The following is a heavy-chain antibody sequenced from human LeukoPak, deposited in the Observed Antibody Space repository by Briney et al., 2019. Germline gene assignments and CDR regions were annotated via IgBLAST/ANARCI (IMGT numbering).Heavy chain of an antibody. CDR1: GGSISSGDYY. D-gene: IGHD3-10*01. Sequence: KSSQTLSLTCTVSGGSISSGDYYWSWIRQPRGKGLEWIGYIYYSGSTYYNPSLKSRVTISVDTSKNQFSLKLSSVTAADTAVYYCARGGSMVRGIHYYGMDVWGKGTTVTVSS. CDR3: ARGGSMVRGIHYYGMDV. CDR2: IYYSGST. J-gene: IGHJ6*04. V-gene: IGHV4-30-4*01.